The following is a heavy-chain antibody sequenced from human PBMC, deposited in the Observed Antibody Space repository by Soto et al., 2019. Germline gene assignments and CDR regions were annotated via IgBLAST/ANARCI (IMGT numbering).Heavy chain of an antibody. Sequence: SETLSLTCTVSGRSISSYYWSWIRQPPGKGLEWIGYIYYSGSTNYNPSLKSRVTISVDTSKNQFSLKLSSVTAADTAVYYCARTYYDFWSGYPKAYYYYMDVWGKGTTVTVAS. D-gene: IGHD3-3*01. J-gene: IGHJ6*03. CDR1: GRSISSYY. V-gene: IGHV4-59*01. CDR3: ARTYYDFWSGYPKAYYYYMDV. CDR2: IYYSGST.